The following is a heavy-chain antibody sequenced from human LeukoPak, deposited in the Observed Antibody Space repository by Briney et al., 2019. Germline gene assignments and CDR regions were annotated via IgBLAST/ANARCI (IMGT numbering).Heavy chain of an antibody. CDR1: GGSFSGYY. CDR2: INHSGST. V-gene: IGHV4-34*01. J-gene: IGHJ4*02. D-gene: IGHD6-6*01. CDR3: AREGIAARLEYYFDY. Sequence: PSETLSLTCAVYGGSFSGYYWSWIRQPPGKGLEWIGEINHSGSTNYNPSLKSRVTISVDTSKNQFSLKLSSVTAADTAVYYCAREGIAARLEYYFDYWGQGTLVTVSS.